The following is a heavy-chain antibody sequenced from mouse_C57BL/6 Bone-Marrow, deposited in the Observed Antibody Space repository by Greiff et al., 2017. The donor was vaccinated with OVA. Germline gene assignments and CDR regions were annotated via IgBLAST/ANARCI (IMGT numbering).Heavy chain of an antibody. CDR2: IDPANGNT. V-gene: IGHV14-3*01. Sequence: VHVKQSVAELVRPGASVKLSCTASGFNIKNTYMHWVKQRPEQGLEWIGRIDPANGNTKYAPKFQGKATITADTSSNTAYLQLSSLTSEDTAIYYCARRHYGSSYWYFDVWGTGTTVTVSS. CDR1: GFNIKNTY. CDR3: ARRHYGSSYWYFDV. J-gene: IGHJ1*03. D-gene: IGHD1-1*01.